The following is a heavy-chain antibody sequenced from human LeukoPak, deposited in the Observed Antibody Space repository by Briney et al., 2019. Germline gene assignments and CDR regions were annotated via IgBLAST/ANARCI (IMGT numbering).Heavy chain of an antibody. CDR1: GGSISSGGYY. CDR3: ARAHHSSSWYYFDY. J-gene: IGHJ4*02. V-gene: IGHV4-30-2*01. Sequence: SETLSLTCTVSGGSISSGGYYWSWIRQPPGMGLEWIGYIYHSGSTYYNPSLKSRVTISVDRSKNQFSLKLSSVTAADTAVYYCARAHHSSSWYYFDYWGQGTLVTVSS. CDR2: IYHSGST. D-gene: IGHD6-13*01.